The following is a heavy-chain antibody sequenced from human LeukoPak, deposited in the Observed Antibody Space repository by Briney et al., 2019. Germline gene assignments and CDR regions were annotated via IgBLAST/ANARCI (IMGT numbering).Heavy chain of an antibody. J-gene: IGHJ5*01. CDR1: GFTFSDFG. V-gene: IGHV3-7*01. CDR3: VRDWDHFDFDS. CDR2: IKGDETEK. D-gene: IGHD3-9*01. Sequence: AGGSLRLSCAASGFTFSDFGMNWVRQAPGKGLEWVAFIKGDETEKHYVDSLKGRFTISRDNAKNTLYLQMKSLRAEDTAVYYCVRDWDHFDFDSWGLGTLVTVSS.